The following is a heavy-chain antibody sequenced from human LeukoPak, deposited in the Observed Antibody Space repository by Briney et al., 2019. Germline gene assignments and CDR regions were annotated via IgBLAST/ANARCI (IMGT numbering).Heavy chain of an antibody. D-gene: IGHD2-15*01. V-gene: IGHV4-59*01. Sequence: SETLSLTCTVSDGSISSYYWSWIRQPPGKGLECIGYIYYSGRTNYNPSLESRVTISLDTSKNQFSLKLSSVTAADTAVYYCARIYCSGGSCYSFFDYWGQGTLVTVSS. J-gene: IGHJ4*02. CDR3: ARIYCSGGSCYSFFDY. CDR2: IYYSGRT. CDR1: DGSISSYY.